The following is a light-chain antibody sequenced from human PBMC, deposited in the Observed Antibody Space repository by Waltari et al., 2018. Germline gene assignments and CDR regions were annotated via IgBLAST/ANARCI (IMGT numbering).Light chain of an antibody. J-gene: IGLJ2*01. Sequence: SSELTQDPAVSVALGQTVRITCQGDSLRSYYASWYQQKPGQAPVLVIYGKNNRPSGIPDRFSGPSSGNTASLTITGAQAEDEADYYCNSRDSSGNHRVVFGGGTKLTVL. V-gene: IGLV3-19*01. CDR1: SLRSYY. CDR2: GKN. CDR3: NSRDSSGNHRVV.